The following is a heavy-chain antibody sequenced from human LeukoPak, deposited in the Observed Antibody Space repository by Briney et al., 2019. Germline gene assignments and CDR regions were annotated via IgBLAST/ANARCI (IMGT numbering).Heavy chain of an antibody. D-gene: IGHD1-26*01. J-gene: IGHJ4*02. CDR1: GYTFTSYD. V-gene: IGHV1-8*03. Sequence: GASVKVSCKASGYTFTSYDINWVRQATGQGLEWMGWKNPNSGNTGYAQKFQGRVTITRNTSISTAYMELSSLRSEDTAVYYCAIPVGASPFDYWGQGTLVTVSS. CDR3: AIPVGASPFDY. CDR2: KNPNSGNT.